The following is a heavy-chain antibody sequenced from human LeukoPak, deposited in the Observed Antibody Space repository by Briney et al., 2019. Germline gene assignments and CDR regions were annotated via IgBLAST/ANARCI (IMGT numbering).Heavy chain of an antibody. CDR2: ISGSGGST. D-gene: IGHD1-26*01. J-gene: IGHJ4*02. CDR3: AKDGKGATKPYYFDY. V-gene: IGHV3-23*01. Sequence: PGGSLRLSCAASGFTFSSYAMSWVRQGPGKGLEWVSPISGSGGSTYYADSVKGRFTISRDNSKNTLYVQINSLRAEDTAVYYCAKDGKGATKPYYFDYWGQGTLVTVSS. CDR1: GFTFSSYA.